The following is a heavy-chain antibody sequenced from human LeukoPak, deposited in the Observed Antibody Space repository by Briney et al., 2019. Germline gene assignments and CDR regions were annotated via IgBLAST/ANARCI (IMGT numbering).Heavy chain of an antibody. J-gene: IGHJ5*02. D-gene: IGHD4-17*01. Sequence: PSETLSLTCAVYGGSFSGYYWSWIRQPPGKGLEWIGEINHSGSTNYNPSLKSRVTISVDTSKNQFSLKLSSVTAADTAVYYCASLTPPMTTVTTAWGQGTLVTVSS. CDR2: INHSGST. CDR1: GGSFSGYY. V-gene: IGHV4-34*01. CDR3: ASLTPPMTTVTTA.